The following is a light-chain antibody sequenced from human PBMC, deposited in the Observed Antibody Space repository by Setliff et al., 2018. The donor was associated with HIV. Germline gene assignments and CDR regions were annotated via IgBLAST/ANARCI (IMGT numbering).Light chain of an antibody. V-gene: IGLV2-14*03. CDR2: DVS. CDR1: SSDIGRYNY. Sequence: QSALAQPASVSGSPGQSITISCTGTSSDIGRYNYVSWYQQYPGKGPTLVIFDVSERPCGVSNRSSGSKSGNTASLIISGLQPDDEADYYCCSYARGSTYVFGSWTKVTVL. CDR3: CSYARGSTYV. J-gene: IGLJ1*01.